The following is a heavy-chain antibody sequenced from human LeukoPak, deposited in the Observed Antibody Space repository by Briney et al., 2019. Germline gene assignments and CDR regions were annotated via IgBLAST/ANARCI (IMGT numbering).Heavy chain of an antibody. CDR1: GGSISSSSYY. CDR2: IFYSGST. D-gene: IGHD6-13*01. CDR3: ARGDHSSRRLDY. J-gene: IGHJ4*02. V-gene: IGHV4-39*01. Sequence: SETLSLTCTVSGGSISSSSYYWGWIRQPPGKGLEWIGSIFYSGSTYYKPSLRSRVTISVDTSKSQFSLKLSSVTAADTAVYYCARGDHSSRRLDYWGQGTLVTVSS.